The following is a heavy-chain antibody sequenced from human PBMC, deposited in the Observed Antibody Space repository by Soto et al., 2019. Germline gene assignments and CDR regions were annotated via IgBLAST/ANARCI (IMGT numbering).Heavy chain of an antibody. CDR1: RFSFSDYC. J-gene: IGHJ4*02. CDR3: AKKWVGGINNYQLDY. V-gene: IGHV3-30*18. CDR2: ISHRGSRT. Sequence: GGSLRLSCAASRFSFSDYCMTWVRQAPGKGLQWMATISHRGSRTHCADSVMGRFTISRDNFNNFVYLHLSGLRVEDTAIYYYAKKWVGGINNYQLDYWGQGTAVTVSS. D-gene: IGHD1-1*01.